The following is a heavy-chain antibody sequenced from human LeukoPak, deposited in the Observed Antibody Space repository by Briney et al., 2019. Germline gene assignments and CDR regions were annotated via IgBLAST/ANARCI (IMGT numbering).Heavy chain of an antibody. CDR3: ARVLSGWYNYYYYGMDV. Sequence: SGTLSLTCAVSGGSISSSNWWSWVRQPPGKGLEWIGESYHSGSTNYNPSLKSRVTISVDKSKNQFSLKLSSVTAADTAVYYCARVLSGWYNYYYYGMDVWGQGTTVTVSS. J-gene: IGHJ6*02. CDR1: GGSISSSNW. CDR2: SYHSGST. D-gene: IGHD6-19*01. V-gene: IGHV4-4*02.